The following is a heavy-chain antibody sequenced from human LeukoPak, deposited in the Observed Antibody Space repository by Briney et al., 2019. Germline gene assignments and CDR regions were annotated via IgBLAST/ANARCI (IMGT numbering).Heavy chain of an antibody. D-gene: IGHD2-2*01. CDR2: IFTSGAA. CDR1: GDSISPYS. CDR3: ARRLGYCSSTSCYVFDY. V-gene: IGHV4-4*07. Sequence: PSETLSLTCSVSGDSISPYSWTWIRQPAGKGLEWIGRIFTSGAAFYNPSLKSRVTISVDTSKNQFSLKLSSVTAADTAVYCCARRLGYCSSTSCYVFDYWGQGTLVTVSS. J-gene: IGHJ4*02.